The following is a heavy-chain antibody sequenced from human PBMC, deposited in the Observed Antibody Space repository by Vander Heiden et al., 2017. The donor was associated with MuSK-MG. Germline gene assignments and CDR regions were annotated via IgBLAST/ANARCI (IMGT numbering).Heavy chain of an antibody. CDR1: GGSVSSSSWY. CDR2: IYYSGTT. J-gene: IGHJ3*02. V-gene: IGHV4-39*01. Sequence: QLQVQESGPGLVKPSETLSLTCTVSGGSVSSSSWYWGWIRQPPGKGLEWIGSIYYSGTTYYNPSLKSRVTISIDTSKNQFSLKLSSMTAADTAVYYCAPQGYDTVTAYGGEFDMWGQGTMVTVSS. D-gene: IGHD3-9*01. CDR3: APQGYDTVTAYGGEFDM.